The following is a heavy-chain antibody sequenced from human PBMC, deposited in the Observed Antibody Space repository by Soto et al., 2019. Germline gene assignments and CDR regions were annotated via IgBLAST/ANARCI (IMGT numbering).Heavy chain of an antibody. V-gene: IGHV1-46*01. Sequence: ASVKVSCKASGYTFTSYYMHWVRQAPGQGLEWMGIINPSGGSTSYAQKFQGRVTMTRDTSTSTVYMELSSLRSEDTAVNYCARGATYDFWSGYSYRDGEDWFDPWGQGTLVTVSS. D-gene: IGHD3-3*01. CDR1: GYTFTSYY. J-gene: IGHJ5*02. CDR2: INPSGGST. CDR3: ARGATYDFWSGYSYRDGEDWFDP.